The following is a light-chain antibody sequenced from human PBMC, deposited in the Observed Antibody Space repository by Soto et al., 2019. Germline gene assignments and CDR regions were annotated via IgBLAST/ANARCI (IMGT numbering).Light chain of an antibody. Sequence: QSALTQPASVSGSPGQSIIISCTGTRSDVDTYKYVSWYQQHPGKAPKLMIYEVSHRPSGVSDRFSGSKSGNTASLTISGLQAEDEADYYCCSYAGSTTRVLFGGGTKLTVL. CDR1: RSDVDTYKY. CDR3: CSYAGSTTRVL. J-gene: IGLJ2*01. V-gene: IGLV2-14*01. CDR2: EVS.